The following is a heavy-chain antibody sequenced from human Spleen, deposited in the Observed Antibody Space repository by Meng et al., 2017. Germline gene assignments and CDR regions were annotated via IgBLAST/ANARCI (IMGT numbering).Heavy chain of an antibody. CDR1: GFTFNTYA. CDR3: AKGGGGSVGGGSGWNVFYYGMDV. V-gene: IGHV3-33*06. J-gene: IGHJ6*02. D-gene: IGHD6-19*01. Sequence: GESLKISCAASGFTFNTYAMHWVRQAPGKGLEWVAVIWYDGSLQYFADSVKGRFTISRDNSKNTLYLQMSSLRAEDTAVYYCAKGGGGSVGGGSGWNVFYYGMDVWGQGTTVTVSS. CDR2: IWYDGSLQ.